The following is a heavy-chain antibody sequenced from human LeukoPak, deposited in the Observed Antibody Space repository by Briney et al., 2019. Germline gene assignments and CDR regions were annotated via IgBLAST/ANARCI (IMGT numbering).Heavy chain of an antibody. CDR1: GGTFSSYG. Sequence: ASVKVSCKASGGTFSSYGISWVRQAPGQGLEWMGWISAYNGYTNYAQKLQGRVTVTTDKSTSTAYMELRSLRSDDTAVYYCARDIGYGSGSYYFDYWGQGTLVTVSS. V-gene: IGHV1-18*01. D-gene: IGHD5-18*01. CDR2: ISAYNGYT. CDR3: ARDIGYGSGSYYFDY. J-gene: IGHJ4*02.